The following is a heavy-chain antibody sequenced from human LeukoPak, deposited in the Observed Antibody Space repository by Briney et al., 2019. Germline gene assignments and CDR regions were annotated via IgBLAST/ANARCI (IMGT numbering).Heavy chain of an antibody. CDR2: MHTSGST. V-gene: IGHV4-4*07. D-gene: IGHD6-13*01. Sequence: PSETLSLTCTVSGGSIRSYYWSWIRQPAGKGLEWIGRMHTSGSTNYNPSLKSRVTMSVDTSKNQFSLKLSSVTAADTAVYFCARVGYTSSWFGGWFDPWGQGTLVTVSS. CDR1: GGSIRSYY. CDR3: ARVGYTSSWFGGWFDP. J-gene: IGHJ5*02.